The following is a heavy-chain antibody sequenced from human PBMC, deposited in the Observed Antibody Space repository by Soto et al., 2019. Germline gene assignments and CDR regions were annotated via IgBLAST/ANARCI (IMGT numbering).Heavy chain of an antibody. V-gene: IGHV4-34*01. CDR1: GGSFSGYY. CDR2: INHSGSA. CDR3: DRVPGP. Sequence: SETLSLTCAVYGGSFSGYYWSWIRQPPGKGLEWTGEINHSGSANYNPSLKSRVSISVDTSKNQFSLKLSSVTAADTAVYYCDRVPGPWGQGTLVTVSS. D-gene: IGHD7-27*01. J-gene: IGHJ5*02.